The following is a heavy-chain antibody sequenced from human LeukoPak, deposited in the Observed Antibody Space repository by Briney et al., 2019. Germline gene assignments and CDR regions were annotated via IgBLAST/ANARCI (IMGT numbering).Heavy chain of an antibody. V-gene: IGHV1-8*01. CDR2: MNPNSGNT. D-gene: IGHD3-10*01. CDR1: GYTFTSYD. CDR3: ARGPIRIWFEELSPGNYYYYGMDV. J-gene: IGHJ6*02. Sequence: ASVKASCKASGYTFTSYDINWVRQATGQGLEWMGWMNPNSGNTGYAQKFQGRVTMTRNTSISTAYMELSSLRSEDTAVYYCARGPIRIWFEELSPGNYYYYGMDVWGQGTTVTVSS.